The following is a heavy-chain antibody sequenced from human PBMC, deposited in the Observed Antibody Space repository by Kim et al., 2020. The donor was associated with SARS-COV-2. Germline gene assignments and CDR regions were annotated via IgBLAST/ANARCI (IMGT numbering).Heavy chain of an antibody. CDR3: GGADI. CDR1: GFTFSDYA. J-gene: IGHJ3*02. V-gene: IGHV3-30-3*01. CDR2: ISYDGSSK. Sequence: GGSLRLSCTASGFTFSDYAMYWVRQAPGKGLEWVAVISYDGSSKYHADSVKGRFTISRDNSKNTLYLQMSSRRAEDTAVYYCGGADIWGQGTMVTVSS.